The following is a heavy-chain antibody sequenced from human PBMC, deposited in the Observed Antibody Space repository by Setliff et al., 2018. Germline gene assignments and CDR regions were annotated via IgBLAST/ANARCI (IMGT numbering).Heavy chain of an antibody. V-gene: IGHV3-23*01. CDR1: GLTFSSYA. D-gene: IGHD1-26*01. Sequence: GGSLRLSCAASGLTFSSYAMSWVRQAPGKGLEWVSSISGSGGSTYYADSVKGRFTISRDNSNNALYLQMNSLRAEDTAIYYCAKGSYSGSHYFDYWGQGTLVTVSS. J-gene: IGHJ4*02. CDR3: AKGSYSGSHYFDY. CDR2: ISGSGGST.